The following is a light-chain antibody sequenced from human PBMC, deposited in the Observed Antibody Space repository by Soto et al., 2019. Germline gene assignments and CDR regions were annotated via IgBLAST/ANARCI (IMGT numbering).Light chain of an antibody. Sequence: QSALTQPASVSGSPGQSISISCTGSSSDVGCSNLVSWYQQLPGKAPNLIIYEGSKRPSVVSNRFSCSKSDNTAPLTISGLQADDEADYYCCSYAGSSTYVFGAGTKLTVL. CDR1: SSDVGCSNL. CDR3: CSYAGSSTYV. V-gene: IGLV2-23*01. J-gene: IGLJ1*01. CDR2: EGS.